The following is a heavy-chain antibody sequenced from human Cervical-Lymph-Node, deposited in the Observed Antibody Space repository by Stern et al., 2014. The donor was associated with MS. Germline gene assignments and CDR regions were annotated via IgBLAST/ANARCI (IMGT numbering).Heavy chain of an antibody. D-gene: IGHD5-18*01. CDR1: GYSFTSYW. Sequence: EVQLVESGAEVKKPGESLKISCKGSGYSFTSYWIGWVRQMPGKGLEWKGILYPGDSETRSSPSFQGQVTISADKSISTAYLQWSSLKASDTAMYYCARLRYSYGPGVGDYWGQGTLVTVSS. J-gene: IGHJ4*02. V-gene: IGHV5-51*03. CDR3: ARLRYSYGPGVGDY. CDR2: LYPGDSET.